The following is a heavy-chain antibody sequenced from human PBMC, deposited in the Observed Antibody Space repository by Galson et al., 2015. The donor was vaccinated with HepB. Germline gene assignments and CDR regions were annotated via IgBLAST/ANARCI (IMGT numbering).Heavy chain of an antibody. CDR2: INTNTGNP. V-gene: IGHV7-4-1*02. Sequence: SVKVSCKASGYTFTSYAMNWVRQAPGQGLEWMGWINTNTGNPTYAQGFTGRFVFSLDTSVSTAYLQISSLKAEDTAVYYCARDRDYGDYEAPYYYYGMDVWGQGTAVTVSS. CDR3: ARDRDYGDYEAPYYYYGMDV. CDR1: GYTFTSYA. D-gene: IGHD4-17*01. J-gene: IGHJ6*02.